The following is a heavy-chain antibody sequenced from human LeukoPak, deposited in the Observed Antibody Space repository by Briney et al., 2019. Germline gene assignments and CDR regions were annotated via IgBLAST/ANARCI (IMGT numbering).Heavy chain of an antibody. J-gene: IGHJ6*03. Sequence: PSETLSLTCTVSGGSISSYYWSWIRQPAGKGLEWIGRIYTSGSTNYNPSLKSRVTMSVDTSKNQFSLKLSSVTAADTAVYYCARDRAVVVPAATWGGNHHYYYYMDVWGKGTTVTISS. CDR1: GGSISSYY. V-gene: IGHV4-4*07. D-gene: IGHD2-2*01. CDR2: IYTSGST. CDR3: ARDRAVVVPAATWGGNHHYYYYMDV.